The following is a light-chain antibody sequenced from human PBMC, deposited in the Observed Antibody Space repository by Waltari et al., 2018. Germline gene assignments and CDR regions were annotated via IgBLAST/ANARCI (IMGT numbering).Light chain of an antibody. Sequence: QSALTQPASVSGSPGQSITIPCTGTSSDVGGYDDVSWYQQHPGKAPKLMIYEVSNRPSGVSNRFAASKSGNTASLTISGLQAEDEADYYCTSYTSSGTLVVFGGGTKLTVL. J-gene: IGLJ2*01. CDR2: EVS. CDR1: SSDVGGYDD. CDR3: TSYTSSGTLVV. V-gene: IGLV2-14*01.